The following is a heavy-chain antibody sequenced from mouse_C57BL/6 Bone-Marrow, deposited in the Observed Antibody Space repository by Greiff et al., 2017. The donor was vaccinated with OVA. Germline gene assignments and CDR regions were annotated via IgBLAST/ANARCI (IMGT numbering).Heavy chain of an antibody. Sequence: VKLVESGPGLVQPSQSLSITCTVSGFSLTSYGVHWVRQSPGKGLEWLGVIWSGGSTDYNAAFISRLSISKDNSKSQVFFKMNSLQADDTAIYYCARRPSYGNYRNYYAMDYWGQGTSVTVSS. V-gene: IGHV2-2*01. CDR3: ARRPSYGNYRNYYAMDY. CDR2: IWSGGST. J-gene: IGHJ4*01. D-gene: IGHD2-1*01. CDR1: GFSLTSYG.